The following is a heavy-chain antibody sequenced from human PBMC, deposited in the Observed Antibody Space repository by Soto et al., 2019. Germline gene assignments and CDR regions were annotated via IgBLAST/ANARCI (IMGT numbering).Heavy chain of an antibody. Sequence: QVQLVQSGAEVKKPGASVKVSCKASGYTFTSYDINWVRQATGQGLEWMGWMNPNSGNTGYAQKFQGRLTMTRNTSISSAYIELSSQRSEDTAVFYCARAYDYGVRAGYFDLWGRGTLVTVSS. CDR2: MNPNSGNT. J-gene: IGHJ2*01. D-gene: IGHD4-17*01. CDR3: ARAYDYGVRAGYFDL. V-gene: IGHV1-8*01. CDR1: GYTFTSYD.